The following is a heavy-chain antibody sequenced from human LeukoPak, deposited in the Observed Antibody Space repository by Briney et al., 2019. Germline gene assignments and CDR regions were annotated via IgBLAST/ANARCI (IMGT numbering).Heavy chain of an antibody. D-gene: IGHD1-26*01. CDR1: GFTFSDYA. J-gene: IGHJ4*02. V-gene: IGHV3-48*04. CDR2: ISGDRSTI. CDR3: ARDRPVVGAIDF. Sequence: GGSLRLSCGASGFTFSDYAMLWVRQAPGKGLEWISFISGDRSTIFLADSVRGRFITSRDNAQNSLYLQMYSLRAEDTAVYYCARDRPVVGAIDFWGQGTLVTVSS.